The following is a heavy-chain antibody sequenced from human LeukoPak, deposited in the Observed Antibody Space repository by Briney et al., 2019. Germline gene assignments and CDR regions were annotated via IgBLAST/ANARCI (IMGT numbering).Heavy chain of an antibody. D-gene: IGHD6-6*01. CDR1: GFTFSSYG. CDR2: ISYDGSNK. V-gene: IGHV3-30*03. J-gene: IGHJ4*02. Sequence: GGSLRLSCAASGFTFSSYGMHWVRQAPGKGLEWVAVISYDGSNKYYADSVKGRFTTSRDNSKNTLYLQMNSLRAEDTAVYYCARDRGTTSSAGYYFDTWGQGALVTVSS. CDR3: ARDRGTTSSAGYYFDT.